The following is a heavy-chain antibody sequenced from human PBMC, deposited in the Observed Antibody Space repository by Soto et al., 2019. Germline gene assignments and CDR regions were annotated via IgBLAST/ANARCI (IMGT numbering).Heavy chain of an antibody. J-gene: IGHJ3*02. D-gene: IGHD3-9*01. Sequence: SETLSLTCTVSGGSISSSSYYWGWIRQPPGKGLEWIGSIYYSGSTYYNPSLKSRVTISVDTSKNQFSLKLSSVTAADTAVYYCARRYDILTGPDAFDIWGQGTMVTVSS. CDR2: IYYSGST. CDR1: GGSISSSSYY. CDR3: ARRYDILTGPDAFDI. V-gene: IGHV4-39*01.